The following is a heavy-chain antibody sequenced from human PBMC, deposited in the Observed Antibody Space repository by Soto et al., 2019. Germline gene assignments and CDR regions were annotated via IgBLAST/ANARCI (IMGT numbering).Heavy chain of an antibody. CDR2: IIPILGIA. J-gene: IGHJ5*02. CDR1: GGTFSSYT. D-gene: IGHD6-13*01. CDR3: ARAGTRHNWFGP. V-gene: IGHV1-69*02. Sequence: ASVKVSCKASGGTFSSYTISCVRQAPGQGLEWMGRIIPILGIANYAQKFQGRVTITADKSTSTAYMELSSLRSEDTAVYYCARAGTRHNWFGPWGQGTLVTVSS.